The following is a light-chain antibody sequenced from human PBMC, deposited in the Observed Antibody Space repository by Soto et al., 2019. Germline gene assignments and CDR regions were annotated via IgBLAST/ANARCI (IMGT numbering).Light chain of an antibody. CDR3: QLWDGGSGHRV. CDR1: NIGSKS. J-gene: IGLJ2*01. V-gene: IGLV3-21*04. Sequence: SYVLTQPPSVSVAPGKAARITCGGNNIGSKSVHWYQQKPGQAPLLVIYYDRDRPSGIPERFSGSNSGNTATLTISRVEAGDEADYYLQLWDGGSGHRVFGGGTKLTVL. CDR2: YDR.